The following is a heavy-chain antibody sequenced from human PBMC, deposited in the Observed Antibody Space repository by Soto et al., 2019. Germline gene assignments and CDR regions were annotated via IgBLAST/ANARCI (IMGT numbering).Heavy chain of an antibody. D-gene: IGHD3-22*01. Sequence: QVQLVQSGAEVKKPGASVKVSCKASGYTFTSYAMHWVRQAPGQRLEWMGWINAGNGNTKYSQKFQGRVTITRDTSASTAYMELSSLRSEDTAVYYCARDRDYYDSSGYYRYYYYGMDGWGQGTTVTVSS. CDR3: ARDRDYYDSSGYYRYYYYGMDG. J-gene: IGHJ6*02. CDR2: INAGNGNT. CDR1: GYTFTSYA. V-gene: IGHV1-3*01.